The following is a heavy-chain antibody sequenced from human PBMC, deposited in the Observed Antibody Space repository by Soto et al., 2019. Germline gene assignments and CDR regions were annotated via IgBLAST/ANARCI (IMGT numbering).Heavy chain of an antibody. D-gene: IGHD3-22*01. CDR1: GYSFSVYL. V-gene: IGHV1-2*04. CDR2: INPNSGGT. CDR3: AVTYYFYGSGSRHDRCDI. J-gene: IGHJ3*02. Sequence: ASVNVSCKASGYSFSVYLIPWLRQAPGQGLVWMGCINPNSGGTEYAKKFQSWVTMTRDTSISTAYMELSRLKSDDTAVYYCAVTYYFYGSGSRHDRCDIWGRGTMFTV.